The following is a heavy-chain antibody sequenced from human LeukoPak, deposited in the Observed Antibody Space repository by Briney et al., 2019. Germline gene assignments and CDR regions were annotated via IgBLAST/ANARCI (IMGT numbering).Heavy chain of an antibody. CDR2: INHSGST. CDR3: PRLPVVPAAMPDY. J-gene: IGHJ4*02. D-gene: IGHD2-2*01. CDR1: GGSFSGYY. Sequence: SETLSLTCAVYGGSFSGYYWSWLRQPPGKGLEWIGEINHSGSTNYNPSLKSRVTISVDTSKNQFSLKLSSVTAADTAVYYCPRLPVVPAAMPDYWRQGTLVTDSP. V-gene: IGHV4-34*01.